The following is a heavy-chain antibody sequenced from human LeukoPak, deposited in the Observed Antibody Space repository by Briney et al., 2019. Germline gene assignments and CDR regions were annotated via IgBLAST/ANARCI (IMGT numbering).Heavy chain of an antibody. J-gene: IGHJ6*03. Sequence: SVKVSCKASGGTFSSYTISWVRQAPGQGLEWMGRVIPILCITNYAQKCQSRVTITADRSTSTAHMQLSSLRSEDTAVYYCARGLLPAAIPHYYYYMDVWGKGTTVTVSS. CDR1: GGTFSSYT. D-gene: IGHD2-2*01. CDR2: VIPILCIT. CDR3: ARGLLPAAIPHYYYYMDV. V-gene: IGHV1-69*02.